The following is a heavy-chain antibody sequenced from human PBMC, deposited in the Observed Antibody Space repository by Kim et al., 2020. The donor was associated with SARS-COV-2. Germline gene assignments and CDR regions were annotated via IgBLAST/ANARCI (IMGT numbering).Heavy chain of an antibody. D-gene: IGHD1-26*01. CDR3: ARDLRVGATDHDAFDI. V-gene: IGHV3-21*01. CDR2: ISSSSSYI. CDR1: GFTFSSYN. Sequence: GGSLRLSCAASGFTFSSYNMNWVRQAPGKGLEWVSSISSSSSYIYYADSVKGRFTISRDNAKNSLYLQMNSLRAEDTAVYYCARDLRVGATDHDAFDIWGQGTMVTVSS. J-gene: IGHJ3*02.